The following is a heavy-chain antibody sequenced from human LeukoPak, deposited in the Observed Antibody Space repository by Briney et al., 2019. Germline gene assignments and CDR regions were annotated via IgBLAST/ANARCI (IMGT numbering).Heavy chain of an antibody. CDR3: ARFAYCGGHCWYYFDY. J-gene: IGHJ4*02. Sequence: SETLSLTCTVSGGSISSYYWSWIRQPPGKGLEWIGYIYSSGSTNYNPSLKSRITISVDTPKNQFSLKLSSVTAADTAVYYCARFAYCGGHCWYYFDYWGQGTLVTVSS. CDR2: IYSSGST. V-gene: IGHV4-59*01. D-gene: IGHD2-21*02. CDR1: GGSISSYY.